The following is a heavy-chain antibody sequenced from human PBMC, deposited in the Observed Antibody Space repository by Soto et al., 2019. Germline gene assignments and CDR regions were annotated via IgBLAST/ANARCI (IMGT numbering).Heavy chain of an antibody. CDR3: ARDFSRLGLHLD. J-gene: IGHJ4*02. D-gene: IGHD3-3*01. CDR1: GGSVSSGSNY. V-gene: IGHV4-61*01. CDR2: VYYSGST. Sequence: KPSECLSLACTVSGGSVSSGSNYWSWIRQPPGKGLEWIGYVYYSGSTNYNPSLKSRVTISVDTSKNQFSLNLGSVTAADTAVYYCARDFSRLGLHLDWGQGTLVTVSS.